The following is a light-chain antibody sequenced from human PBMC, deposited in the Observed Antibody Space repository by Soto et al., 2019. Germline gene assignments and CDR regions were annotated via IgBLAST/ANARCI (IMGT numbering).Light chain of an antibody. CDR1: SSDIGTYNF. V-gene: IGLV2-8*01. CDR3: SSFAGSTNWV. Sequence: QSALTQPPSASGSPGQSVTISCTGTSSDIGTYNFVSWYQQHPGKAPKLFIYEVNKRPSGVPDRFSGSKSGNKASLTVSGLQAEDEADYYCSSFAGSTNWVFGGGTKLTVL. CDR2: EVN. J-gene: IGLJ3*02.